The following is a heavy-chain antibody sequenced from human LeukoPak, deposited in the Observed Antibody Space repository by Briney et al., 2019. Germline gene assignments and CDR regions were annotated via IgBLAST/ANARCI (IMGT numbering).Heavy chain of an antibody. CDR2: IHYSGST. Sequence: SETLSLTCTVSGGSISSSSYYWAWIRQPPGKGLEWIGSIHYSGSTYYNPSLQSRVTISIDTSKNQFSLKLRFVTAADTAVYFCARDETYSSDWQSNHYYYYMDVWGKGTTVTVSS. CDR3: ARDETYSSDWQSNHYYYYMDV. D-gene: IGHD6-19*01. CDR1: GGSISSSSYY. V-gene: IGHV4-39*07. J-gene: IGHJ6*03.